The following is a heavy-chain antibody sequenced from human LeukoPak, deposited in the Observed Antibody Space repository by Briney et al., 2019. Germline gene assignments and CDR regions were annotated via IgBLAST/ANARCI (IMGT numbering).Heavy chain of an antibody. J-gene: IGHJ4*02. D-gene: IGHD3-10*01. V-gene: IGHV4-59*01. CDR1: GGSFSGYY. CDR3: ARGRGVRGPVDY. Sequence: SETLSLTCAVYGGSFSGYYWSWIRQPPGKGLEWIGYIYYSGSTNYNPSLKSRVTISVDTSKNQFSLKLSSVTAADTAVYYCARGRGVRGPVDYWGQGTLVTVSS. CDR2: IYYSGST.